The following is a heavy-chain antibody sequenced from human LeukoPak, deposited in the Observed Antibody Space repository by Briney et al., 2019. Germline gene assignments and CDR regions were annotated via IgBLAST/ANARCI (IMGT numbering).Heavy chain of an antibody. CDR3: AKDYRRITMVRGPMDV. CDR1: GFTFDDYA. J-gene: IGHJ6*03. CDR2: ISWDGGST. D-gene: IGHD3-10*01. V-gene: IGHV3-43D*03. Sequence: PGGSLRLSCTASGFTFDDYAMHWVRQAPGKGLEWVSLISWDGGSTYYADSVKGRFTISRDNSKNSLYLQMNSLRAEDTALYYCAKDYRRITMVRGPMDVWGKGTTVTVSS.